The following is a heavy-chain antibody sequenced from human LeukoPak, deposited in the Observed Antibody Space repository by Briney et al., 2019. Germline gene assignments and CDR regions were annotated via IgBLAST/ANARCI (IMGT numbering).Heavy chain of an antibody. Sequence: SSETLSLTCGVSGGSITSTNYWTWVRQPPGKGLEWIGEVNLQGSTNYNPSLMGRVAISVDMSENHTSLQLTSVTAADTAVYYCAREGGPYRPLDYSGQGTLVTVSS. CDR3: AREGGPYRPLDY. V-gene: IGHV4-4*02. CDR1: GGSITSTNY. J-gene: IGHJ4*02. CDR2: VNLQGST.